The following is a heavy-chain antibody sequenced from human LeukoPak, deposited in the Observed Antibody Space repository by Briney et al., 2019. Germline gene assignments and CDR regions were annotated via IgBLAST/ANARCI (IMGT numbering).Heavy chain of an antibody. V-gene: IGHV3-53*01. CDR2: IYSGGST. CDR1: GFTVSSNY. D-gene: IGHD3-10*01. Sequence: GGSLRLSCAASGFTVSSNYMSWVRQAPGKGLEWVSVIYSGGSTYYADSVKGRFTISRDNSKNTLYLQMNSLRAEDTAVYYCARDRSGEFVDYWGQGTLVTVSS. CDR3: ARDRSGEFVDY. J-gene: IGHJ4*02.